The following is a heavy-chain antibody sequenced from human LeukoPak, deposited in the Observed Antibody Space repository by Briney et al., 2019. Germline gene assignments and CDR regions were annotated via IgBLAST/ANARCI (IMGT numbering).Heavy chain of an antibody. CDR2: IKSDGST. CDR1: GFTFSSYW. Sequence: PGGSLRLSCAASGFTFSSYWMHWVRQTPGKGLVWISRIKSDGSTIYADSVKGRFTISRDNAKNSLYLQMNSLRAEDTAVYYCARDLTAHSYGYIEAFDIWGQGTMVTVSS. V-gene: IGHV3-74*01. J-gene: IGHJ3*02. CDR3: ARDLTAHSYGYIEAFDI. D-gene: IGHD5-18*01.